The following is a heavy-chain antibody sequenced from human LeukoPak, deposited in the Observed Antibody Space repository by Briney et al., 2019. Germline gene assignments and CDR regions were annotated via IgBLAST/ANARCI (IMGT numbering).Heavy chain of an antibody. CDR1: GFTFSTYV. V-gene: IGHV3-33*01. CDR3: ARDLDV. CDR2: IWYDGSNK. J-gene: IGHJ6*02. Sequence: GGSLRLSCAASGFTFSTYVMHWVRQASGKGLEWVAIIWYDGSNKYYADSVKGRFTISRDNSKNTLYLQMNSLRAEDTAVYYCARDLDVWGQGTTVTVS.